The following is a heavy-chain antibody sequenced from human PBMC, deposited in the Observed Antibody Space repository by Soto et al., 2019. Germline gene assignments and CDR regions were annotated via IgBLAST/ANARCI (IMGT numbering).Heavy chain of an antibody. CDR2: INHSGST. J-gene: IGHJ4*02. Sequence: QVQLQQWGAGLLKPSETLSLTCAVYGGSFSGYYWSWIRQPPGKGLEWIGEINHSGSTNYNPSLKSRVTISVDTSKNQFSLKLSSVTAADKAVYYCARSMGREIDYWGQGTLVTVSS. V-gene: IGHV4-34*01. CDR3: ARSMGREIDY. CDR1: GGSFSGYY. D-gene: IGHD2-15*01.